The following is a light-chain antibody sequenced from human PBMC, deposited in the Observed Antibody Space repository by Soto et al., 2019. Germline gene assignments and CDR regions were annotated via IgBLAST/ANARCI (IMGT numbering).Light chain of an antibody. Sequence: QSVLTQPRSVSGSPGQSVTITCTGTSSDVGGYNFVSWYQQHPGKVPKLMIYDVYIRPSGVPDRFSGSKSGITASLTISGLQAEDEADYFCCSYTSSSTLEVFGGGTKVTVL. CDR2: DVY. CDR3: CSYTSSSTLEV. V-gene: IGLV2-11*01. CDR1: SSDVGGYNF. J-gene: IGLJ3*02.